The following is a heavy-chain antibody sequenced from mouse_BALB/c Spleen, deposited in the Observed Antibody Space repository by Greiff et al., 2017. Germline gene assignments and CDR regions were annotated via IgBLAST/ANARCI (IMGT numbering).Heavy chain of an antibody. CDR3: ARGGIYDGYFDY. J-gene: IGHJ2*01. CDR1: GFTFSSFG. V-gene: IGHV5-17*02. CDR2: ISSGSSTI. Sequence: EVQVVESGGGLVQPGGSRKLSCAASGFTFSSFGMHWVRQAPEKGLEWVAYISSGSSTIYYADTVKGRFSISRDNPKNTLFLQMTSLRSEYTAMYYCARGGIYDGYFDYWGQGTTLTVSS. D-gene: IGHD2-3*01.